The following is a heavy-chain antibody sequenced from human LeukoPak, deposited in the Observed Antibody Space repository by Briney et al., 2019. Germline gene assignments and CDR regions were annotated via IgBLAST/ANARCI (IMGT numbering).Heavy chain of an antibody. CDR2: IYYSGST. CDR1: GGSISSYY. J-gene: IGHJ4*02. Sequence: SETLSFTCTGSGGSISSYYGSWIRQPPGKGLDWIGYIYYSGSTNYNPSLKSRVTISVDTSKNQFSLKLSSVTAADTAVYYCARAKTADYYDSSGFFDYWGQGTLVTVSS. D-gene: IGHD3-22*01. CDR3: ARAKTADYYDSSGFFDY. V-gene: IGHV4-59*01.